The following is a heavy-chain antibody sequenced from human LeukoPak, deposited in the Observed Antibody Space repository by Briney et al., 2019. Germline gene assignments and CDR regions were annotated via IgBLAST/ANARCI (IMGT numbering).Heavy chain of an antibody. CDR1: SDSFSSYF. CDR3: ARHGGSWTFDY. D-gene: IGHD6-13*01. J-gene: IGHJ4*02. CDR2: IDYSGSP. V-gene: IGHV4-59*08. Sequence: SETLSLTCSVSSDSFSSYFWSWIRLPPGKGLEWIGYIDYSGSPDYNPSFKSRLTISEDASKMQFSLKWMSVTAADTAVYYCARHGGSWTFDYWGQGTLVTVSS.